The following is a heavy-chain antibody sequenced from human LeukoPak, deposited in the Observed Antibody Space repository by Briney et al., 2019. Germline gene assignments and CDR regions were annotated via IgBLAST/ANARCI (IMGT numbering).Heavy chain of an antibody. CDR3: ARDLLTMVRGILL. CDR2: ISSSSSTI. Sequence: PGGSLRLSCGASGFTFSSYGMHWVRQAPGKGLEWVSYISSSSSTIYYADSVKGRFTISRDNAKNSLYLQMNSLRAEDTAAYYCARDLLTMVRGILLWGQGTLVTVSS. D-gene: IGHD3-10*01. J-gene: IGHJ4*02. CDR1: GFTFSSYG. V-gene: IGHV3-48*01.